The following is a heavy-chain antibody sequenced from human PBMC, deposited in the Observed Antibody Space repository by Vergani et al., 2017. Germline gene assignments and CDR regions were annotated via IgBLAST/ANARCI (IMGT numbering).Heavy chain of an antibody. V-gene: IGHV3-15*01. CDR2: IKRKGDGGTT. CDR3: TTEAQCSSNTCPSAFEY. J-gene: IGHJ4*02. Sequence: EVQLVESGGGVIQPGGSVRLSCAASGFTFSACPMTWVRQAPGKGLEWVGRIKRKGDGGTTDYAAPVKGRFSISRDDSKDTLYLQMNSLKIEDTAVYYCTTEAQCSSNTCPSAFEYWGQGTLVTVSS. D-gene: IGHD2-2*01. CDR1: GFTFSACP.